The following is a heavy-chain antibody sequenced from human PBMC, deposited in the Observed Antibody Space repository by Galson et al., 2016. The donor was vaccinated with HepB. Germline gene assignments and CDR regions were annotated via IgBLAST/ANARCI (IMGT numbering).Heavy chain of an antibody. CDR2: ISGDGGSS. CDR1: GFTFEDYA. Sequence: SLRLSCAASGFTFEDYAMHWVRRAPGKGLEWVSLISGDGGSSYYADSVKGRFTITRDNRNKSLFLQMNSLRVEDTASYYCAKDGGTGMVPAYFKNGMDAWGQGTTVTVSS. J-gene: IGHJ6*02. D-gene: IGHD5-18*01. CDR3: AKDGGTGMVPAYFKNGMDA. V-gene: IGHV3-43*02.